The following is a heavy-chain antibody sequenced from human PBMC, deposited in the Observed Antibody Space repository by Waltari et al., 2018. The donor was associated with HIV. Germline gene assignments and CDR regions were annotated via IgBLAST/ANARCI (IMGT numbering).Heavy chain of an antibody. CDR1: GYSFTTYA. CDR2: INTNTGTP. D-gene: IGHD6-19*01. V-gene: IGHV7-4-1*02. CDR3: ARRDGNGWFLHDY. Sequence: QVQLVQSGSELKKPGASVTISCKASGYSFTTYALNWVRQAPGQGLEWMGWINTNTGTPTYAQGFTGRFVLSLDTPVSTAYLQINSLKSEDTAVYYCARRDGNGWFLHDYWGQGSLVTVSS. J-gene: IGHJ4*02.